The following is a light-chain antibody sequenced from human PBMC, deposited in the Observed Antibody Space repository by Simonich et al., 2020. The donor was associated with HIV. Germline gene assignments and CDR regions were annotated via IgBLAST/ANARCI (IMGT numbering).Light chain of an antibody. CDR2: KTS. V-gene: IGKV4-1*01. Sequence: DIVMTQSPDSLAVSLGERATINCKSSQSVLYSSNNKNYLAWYQQKPGKAPKLLIYKTSSLESGVPSRFSGSGSGTEFTLTISSLQPDDSATYYCQQYNSYSPGYTFGQGTKLEIK. CDR1: QSVLYSSNNKNY. J-gene: IGKJ2*01. CDR3: QQYNSYSPGYT.